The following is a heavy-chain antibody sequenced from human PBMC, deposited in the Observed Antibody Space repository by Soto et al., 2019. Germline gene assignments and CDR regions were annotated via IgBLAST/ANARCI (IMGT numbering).Heavy chain of an antibody. J-gene: IGHJ4*02. V-gene: IGHV1-8*01. CDR1: GYTFTRYD. D-gene: IGHD4-17*01. CDR2: MNPKSGYT. Sequence: QVQLVQSGAEVKKPGASVKVSCKTSGYTFTRYDINWVRQATGQGLEWMGWMNPKSGYTGYGQKFQGRVTMTRDTSISTAYMELSSLRSEDTAVYCCARTDGDLDYWGQGTLVTVSS. CDR3: ARTDGDLDY.